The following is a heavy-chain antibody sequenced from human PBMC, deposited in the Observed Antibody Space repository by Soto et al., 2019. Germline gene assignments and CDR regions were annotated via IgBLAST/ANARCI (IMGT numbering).Heavy chain of an antibody. CDR2: TNEDGTTT. CDR1: GFTFSSYW. Sequence: EVQLVESGGGLVQPGGSLRLSCEVSGFTFSSYWMHWVRQVPGKGLVWVSRTNEDGTTTNYADSVRGRFTISRDNAKNTLYREMNSRRGDDTAVYYGTRDMGGGGGYWGQGTLVTVSS. V-gene: IGHV3-74*01. D-gene: IGHD3-16*01. CDR3: TRDMGGGGGY. J-gene: IGHJ4*02.